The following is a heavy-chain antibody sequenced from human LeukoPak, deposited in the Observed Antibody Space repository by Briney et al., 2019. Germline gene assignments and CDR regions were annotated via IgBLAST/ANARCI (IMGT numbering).Heavy chain of an antibody. V-gene: IGHV4-34*01. Sequence: SETLSLTCAVYGGSFSGYYWSWIRQPPGKGLEWIGEINHSGSTNYNPSLKSRVTISVDTSKNQFSLKLSSVTATDTAVYYCARGRCGWFDPLRQGTLVTVSS. D-gene: IGHD2-21*01. CDR1: GGSFSGYY. J-gene: IGHJ5*02. CDR2: INHSGST. CDR3: ARGRCGWFDP.